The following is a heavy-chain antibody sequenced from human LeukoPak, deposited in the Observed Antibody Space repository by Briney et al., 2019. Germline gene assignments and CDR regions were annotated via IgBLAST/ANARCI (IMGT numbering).Heavy chain of an antibody. CDR3: AKAVSSSYFDY. CDR2: ISGSGGST. J-gene: IGHJ4*02. V-gene: IGHV3-23*01. Sequence: GGSLRLSCAASGFTFSSYAMSWVRQAPGKGLEWVSAISGSGGSTYYADSVKGRFTISRDNSKNTLYLQMDSPRAEDTAVYYCAKAVSSSYFDYWGQGTLVTVSS. CDR1: GFTFSSYA.